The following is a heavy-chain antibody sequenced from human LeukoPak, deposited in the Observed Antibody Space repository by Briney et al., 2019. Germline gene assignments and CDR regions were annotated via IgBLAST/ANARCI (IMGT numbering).Heavy chain of an antibody. CDR1: GFTFSDYY. D-gene: IGHD6-19*01. Sequence: GGSLRLSCAASGFTFSDYYMSWIRQAPGKGLEWVSYISSSGSSIHYADSVKGRFTISRDNSKNTLYLQINSLRAEDTAVYYCAKDAPGKQWLHGPYYFDYWGQGTLVTVSS. CDR2: ISSSGSSI. CDR3: AKDAPGKQWLHGPYYFDY. J-gene: IGHJ4*02. V-gene: IGHV3-11*01.